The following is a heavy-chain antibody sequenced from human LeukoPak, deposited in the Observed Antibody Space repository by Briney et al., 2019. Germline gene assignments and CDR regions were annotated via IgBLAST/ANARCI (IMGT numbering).Heavy chain of an antibody. CDR2: IKQDGSEK. J-gene: IGHJ4*02. V-gene: IGHV3-7*01. CDR1: GGSFSGYY. D-gene: IGHD3-3*01. CDR3: ARERRETYYDFWSGYYSYFDY. Sequence: ETLSLTCAVYGGSFSGYYWSWIRQPPGKGLEWVANIKQDGSEKYYVDSVKGRFTISRDNAKNSLYLHMNSLRAEDTAVYYCARERRETYYDFWSGYYSYFDYWGQGTLVTVSS.